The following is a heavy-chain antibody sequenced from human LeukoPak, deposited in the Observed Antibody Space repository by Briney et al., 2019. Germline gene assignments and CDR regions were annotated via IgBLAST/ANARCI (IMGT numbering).Heavy chain of an antibody. CDR2: ISGSGGST. Sequence: PGGSLRLSCAASGFTFSSYAMSWVRQTPGKGLEWVSAISGSGGSTYYADSVKGRFTISRDNSKNTLYLQMNSLKAEDTAVFYCARGRGTMISYGDYVFWGQGTLVTVSS. CDR3: ARGRGTMISYGDYVF. V-gene: IGHV3-23*01. J-gene: IGHJ4*02. CDR1: GFTFSSYA. D-gene: IGHD4-17*01.